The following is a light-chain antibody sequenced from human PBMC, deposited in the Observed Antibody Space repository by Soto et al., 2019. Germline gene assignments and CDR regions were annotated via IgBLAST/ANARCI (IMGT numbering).Light chain of an antibody. Sequence: QPVLTQPASVSGSPGQSITISCTGTSSDVGAYNYVSWYQQHPGRAPKLMIYDVSDRPSGVSNRFSGSKSGNTASLTISGLQAEDEADYCCSSYTTSTTLVFGGGTQLTVL. CDR1: SSDVGAYNY. CDR2: DVS. V-gene: IGLV2-14*01. J-gene: IGLJ2*01. CDR3: SSYTTSTTLV.